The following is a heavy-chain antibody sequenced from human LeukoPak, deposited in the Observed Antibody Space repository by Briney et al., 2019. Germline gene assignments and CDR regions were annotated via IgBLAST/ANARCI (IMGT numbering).Heavy chain of an antibody. Sequence: GSLRLSCAASRVIFTSCSVAKVRQTLGKGLEGGSGMSGSGDSAYYADSVKGRFTIFRDHYQNTLHLQMTSLRVDDTAFYYCAKEEDWEPSFFWYFDPWGRGTLVTVSP. V-gene: IGHV3-23*01. CDR1: RVIFTSCS. D-gene: IGHD3/OR15-3a*01. CDR3: AKEEDWEPSFFWYFDP. J-gene: IGHJ2*01. CDR2: MSGSGDSA.